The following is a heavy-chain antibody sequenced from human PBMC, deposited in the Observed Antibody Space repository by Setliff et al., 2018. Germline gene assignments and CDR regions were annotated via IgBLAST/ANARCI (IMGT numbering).Heavy chain of an antibody. V-gene: IGHV4-34*01. D-gene: IGHD3-22*01. J-gene: IGHJ3*01. CDR3: ASPRLSYYDNGAFPSDAFDL. CDR1: GGSLSTYY. CDR2: INHSGST. Sequence: KPSETLSLTCAVYGGSLSTYYWNWIRQPPGKGLEWIGEINHSGSTNYNPSLKSRVTISVDTSKNQFSLKLRSVTAADTAVYYCASPRLSYYDNGAFPSDAFDLWGQGTMVTVSS.